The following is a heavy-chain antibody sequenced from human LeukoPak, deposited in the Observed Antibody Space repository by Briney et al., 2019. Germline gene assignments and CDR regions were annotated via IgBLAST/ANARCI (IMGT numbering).Heavy chain of an antibody. Sequence: PSQTLSLTCTVSGGSISSGSYYWSWIRQPAGKGLEWIGRIYTSGSTNYNPSLKSRVTISVDTSKNQFSLKLSSVTAADTAVYYCARGGYYGSGSHQYYYYYMDVWGKGTTVTISS. CDR1: GGSISSGSYY. V-gene: IGHV4-61*02. J-gene: IGHJ6*03. CDR2: IYTSGST. D-gene: IGHD3-10*01. CDR3: ARGGYYGSGSHQYYYYYMDV.